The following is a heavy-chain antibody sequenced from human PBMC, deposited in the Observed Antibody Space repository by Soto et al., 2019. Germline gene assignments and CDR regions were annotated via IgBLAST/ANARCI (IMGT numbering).Heavy chain of an antibody. CDR3: ARDGDPQSAFWSGPLGGGRFDP. CDR1: GGTFGNSA. J-gene: IGHJ5*02. V-gene: IGHV1-69*12. CDR2: IVPMFGTA. Sequence: QVQLVQSGAEVKKPGSSVNVSCKTSGGTFGNSAVTWVRQAPGQGLEWLGGIVPMFGTANYAQKFQGRVTITADESTITAYMELNRLKTDATAVYYCARDGDPQSAFWSGPLGGGRFDPWGQGTLVTVSS. D-gene: IGHD3-3*01.